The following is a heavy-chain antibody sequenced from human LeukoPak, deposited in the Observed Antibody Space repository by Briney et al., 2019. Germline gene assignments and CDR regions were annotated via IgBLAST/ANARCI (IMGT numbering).Heavy chain of an antibody. D-gene: IGHD4-23*01. V-gene: IGHV3-21*01. Sequence: PGGSLRLSCAASGFTFSSYSMDWVRQAPGKGREWVSSISSSSNNIYYADSVKGRFTISRDNGKNPLYLLMNSLRAEDTAVYYCVYGGGYFQRLVRGTLVTVSS. CDR2: ISSSSNNI. CDR3: VYGGGYFQR. CDR1: GFTFSSYS. J-gene: IGHJ1*01.